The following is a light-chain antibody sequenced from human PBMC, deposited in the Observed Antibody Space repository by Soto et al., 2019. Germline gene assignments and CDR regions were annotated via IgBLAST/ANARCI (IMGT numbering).Light chain of an antibody. Sequence: EIVLTQSPATLSLSPGERATLSCRASQSLGYYLAWFQQKHGQAPRLLIYDTSNRASGIPARFSGSGSGTDFTLTISSLDPEDFAFYYCQQRRDWPLTFGGGTKVEIK. CDR1: QSLGYY. V-gene: IGKV3-11*01. CDR2: DTS. CDR3: QQRRDWPLT. J-gene: IGKJ4*01.